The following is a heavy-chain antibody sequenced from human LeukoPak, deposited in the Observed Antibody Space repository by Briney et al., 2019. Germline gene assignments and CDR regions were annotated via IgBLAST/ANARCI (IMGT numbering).Heavy chain of an antibody. J-gene: IGHJ3*02. Sequence: SETLSLTCTVSGGSISSYYWTWIRQPPGKGLEWIEYIYYSGSTNYNPSLMSRVSISVDTSKNQFSLKLTSVTAADTAVYYCAGYCGGDCYRGSDAFDIWGQGTMVTVSS. CDR2: IYYSGST. CDR1: GGSISSYY. V-gene: IGHV4-59*01. D-gene: IGHD2-21*01. CDR3: AGYCGGDCYRGSDAFDI.